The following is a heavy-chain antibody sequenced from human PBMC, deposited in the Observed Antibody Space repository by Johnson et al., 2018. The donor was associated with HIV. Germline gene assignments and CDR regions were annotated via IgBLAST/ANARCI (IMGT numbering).Heavy chain of an antibody. CDR2: INWNGGNI. CDR3: TTDLGRHYGSGSYDDAFDI. D-gene: IGHD3-10*01. CDR1: GFTFDDYG. J-gene: IGHJ3*02. V-gene: IGHV3-20*04. Sequence: VQLMEYGGGVVQPGRSLRLSCAASGFTFDDYGMSWVRQAPGKGLEWVSGINWNGGNIGYADSVKGRFTISRDNAKNSLYLQMNSLRAEDTAVYYCTTDLGRHYGSGSYDDAFDIWGQGTMVTVSS.